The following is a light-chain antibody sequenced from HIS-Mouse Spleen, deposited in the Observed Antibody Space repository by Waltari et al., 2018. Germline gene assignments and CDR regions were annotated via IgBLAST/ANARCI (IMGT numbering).Light chain of an antibody. Sequence: QSALTQPRSVSGSPGQSVTISCTGTSSDVGGYHYVSWYQQHPGNAPQLMIYDVSQRPSGVPDRFSGSKSGNTASLTISGLQAEDEADYYCCSYAGSYTFEVVFGGGTKLTVL. J-gene: IGLJ2*01. CDR1: SSDVGGYHY. V-gene: IGLV2-11*02. CDR3: CSYAGSYTFEVV. CDR2: DVS.